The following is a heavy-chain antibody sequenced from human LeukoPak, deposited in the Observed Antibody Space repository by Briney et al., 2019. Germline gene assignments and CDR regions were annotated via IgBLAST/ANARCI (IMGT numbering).Heavy chain of an antibody. J-gene: IGHJ3*02. Sequence: GGSLRLSCAASGFTFSLYAMSWVRQAPGKGLEWVSSVSGSVRPGGSGPYYADSVNGRFTTSRDNSKSTLYLQLTSLRGEDTAFYYCARLDPHSSSWFHGAFEIWGQGTVVTVSS. V-gene: IGHV3-23*01. D-gene: IGHD6-13*01. CDR2: VSGSVRPGGSGP. CDR1: GFTFSLYA. CDR3: ARLDPHSSSWFHGAFEI.